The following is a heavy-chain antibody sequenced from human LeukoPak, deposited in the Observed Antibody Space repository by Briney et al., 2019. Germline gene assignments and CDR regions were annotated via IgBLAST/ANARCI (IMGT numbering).Heavy chain of an antibody. V-gene: IGHV1-2*02. CDR2: INPNSGVT. CDR1: GYTFTGYY. CDR3: ARGSLTLVVPGDAFDI. D-gene: IGHD6-13*01. J-gene: IGHJ3*02. Sequence: ASVKVSCKASGYTFTGYYMHWVRQAPGRGREGMGWINPNSGVTNYSQKFQGRVTMTRDTSISTAYMELSRLRSDDTAVYYCARGSLTLVVPGDAFDIWGQGTMVTVSS.